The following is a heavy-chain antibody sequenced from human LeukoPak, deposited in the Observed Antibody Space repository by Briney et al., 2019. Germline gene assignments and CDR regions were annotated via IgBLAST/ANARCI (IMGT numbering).Heavy chain of an antibody. CDR1: GGSISSYY. Sequence: SETLSLTCTVSGGSISSYYWSWIRQPPGKGLEWIGYIYYSGSTNYNPSLKSRVTISVDTSKNQFSLKLSPVTAADTAVYYCARVYYDSSGYYPFDYWGQGTLVTVSS. V-gene: IGHV4-59*08. CDR2: IYYSGST. CDR3: ARVYYDSSGYYPFDY. D-gene: IGHD3-22*01. J-gene: IGHJ4*02.